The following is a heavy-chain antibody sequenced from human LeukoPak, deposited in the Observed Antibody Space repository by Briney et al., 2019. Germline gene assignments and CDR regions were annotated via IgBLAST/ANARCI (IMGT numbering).Heavy chain of an antibody. J-gene: IGHJ4*02. V-gene: IGHV3-11*04. CDR2: IRGSGSGSGSGV. D-gene: IGHD7-27*01. Sequence: GGSLRLCCAASGLTFSDYPMSWVRQAPGKGLEWISNIRGSGSGSGSGVYYADSVRGRFTISRDDAKNTLFLQMNSLRADDTAFYYCARDDKWGFDYWGQGALVTVSS. CDR3: ARDDKWGFDY. CDR1: GLTFSDYP.